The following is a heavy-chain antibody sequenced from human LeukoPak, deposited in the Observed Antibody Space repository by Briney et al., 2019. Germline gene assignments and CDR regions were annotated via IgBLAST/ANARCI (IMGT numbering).Heavy chain of an antibody. D-gene: IGHD2-2*01. Sequence: GESLKISRKGSGYSFTSYWIGWVRQMPGKGLEWMGIIYPGDSDTRYSPSFQGQVTISADKSISTAYLQWSSLKASDTAMYYCARVRAGPAARYNWFDPWGQGTLVTVSS. CDR2: IYPGDSDT. CDR3: ARVRAGPAARYNWFDP. V-gene: IGHV5-51*01. CDR1: GYSFTSYW. J-gene: IGHJ5*02.